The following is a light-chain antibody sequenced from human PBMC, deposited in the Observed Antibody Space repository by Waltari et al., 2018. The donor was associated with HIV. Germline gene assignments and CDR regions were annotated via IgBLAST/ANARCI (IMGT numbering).Light chain of an antibody. V-gene: IGLV1-44*01. CDR3: AAWDDSLNGYV. Sequence: QPVLTQPPPASGTPGQRVTIPCSGSTANIGGNTVNWYQQLPGTAPKLLIYSDNQRPSGVPDRFAGSKSGTSASLAISGLHSEDEADYYCAAWDDSLNGYVFGPGTKVTVL. J-gene: IGLJ1*01. CDR2: SDN. CDR1: TANIGGNT.